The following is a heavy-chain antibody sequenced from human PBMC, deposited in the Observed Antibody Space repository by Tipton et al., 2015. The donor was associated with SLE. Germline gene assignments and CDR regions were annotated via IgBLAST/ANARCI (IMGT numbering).Heavy chain of an antibody. CDR1: GGSISSSSYY. CDR2: IYYSGST. D-gene: IGHD5-24*01. CDR3: ARVDDGDGYNYYFDY. Sequence: TLSLTCTVSGGSISSSSYYWGWIRQPPGKGLEWIGSIYYSGSTYYNPSLKSRVTISVDTSKNQFSLKLSSVTAADTAVYYCARVDDGDGYNYYFDYWGQGTLVTVSS. J-gene: IGHJ4*02. V-gene: IGHV4-39*07.